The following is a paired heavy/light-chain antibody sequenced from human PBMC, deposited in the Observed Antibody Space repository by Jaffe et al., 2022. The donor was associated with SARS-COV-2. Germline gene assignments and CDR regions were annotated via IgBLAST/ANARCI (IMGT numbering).Heavy chain of an antibody. D-gene: IGHD3-22*01. J-gene: IGHJ4*02. V-gene: IGHV2-5*02. CDR3: AHLRSSGYDY. CDR1: GFSLTTTGVG. CDR2: IYWDDDK. Sequence: QITLKESGPTVVRPTQTLTLTCTFSGFSLTTTGVGVAWIRQPPGKALEWLALIYWDDDKRFSPSLKSRLTITKDTSRNFVVLTMTNMDPVDTATYYCAHLRSSGYDYWGQGTLVTVSS.
Light chain of an antibody. CDR3: LLYYAGAWV. V-gene: IGLV7-43*01. Sequence: QTVVTQEPSLTVSPGGTVTLTCASSTGAVTSAYYPNWFQQKPGQAPRSLIYSTSNKQSWTPARFSGSLLGGEAALTLSGVQPEDEAEYYCLLYYAGAWVFGGGTKLTVL. CDR1: TGAVTSAYY. CDR2: STS. J-gene: IGLJ2*01.